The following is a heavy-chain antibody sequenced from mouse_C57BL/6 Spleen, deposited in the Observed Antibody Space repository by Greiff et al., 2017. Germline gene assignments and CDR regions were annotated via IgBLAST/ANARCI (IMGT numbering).Heavy chain of an antibody. CDR2: IDPSGSYT. V-gene: IGHV1-69*01. Sequence: QVQLQQSGADLVKPGASVKLSCKASGYTFTSYWMHWVQQRPGQGLEWIGEIDPSGSYTNYTQKFKGQSTLTVDKSSSIDYKQLSRLTSEDSTVYCCAKSHCSNYYFDYWGQGTTLTVSS. CDR3: AKSHCSNYYFDY. D-gene: IGHD2-5*01. CDR1: GYTFTSYW. J-gene: IGHJ2*01.